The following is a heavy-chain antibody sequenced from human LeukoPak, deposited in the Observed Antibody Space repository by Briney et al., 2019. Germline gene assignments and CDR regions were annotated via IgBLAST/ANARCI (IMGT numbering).Heavy chain of an antibody. Sequence: SETLSLTCTVSGGSISSYYWSWIRQPPGKGLEWIGYIYYSGSTNYNPSLKSRVTISVDTSKNQFSLKLSSVTAADTAVYYCARVGYSYGYFDYWGQGTLVTVSS. D-gene: IGHD5-18*01. CDR2: IYYSGST. J-gene: IGHJ4*02. CDR3: ARVGYSYGYFDY. V-gene: IGHV4-59*01. CDR1: GGSISSYY.